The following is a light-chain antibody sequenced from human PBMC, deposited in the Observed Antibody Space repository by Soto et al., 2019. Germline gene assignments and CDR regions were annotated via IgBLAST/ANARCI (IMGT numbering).Light chain of an antibody. Sequence: QSALTQPASVSGSPGQSITISCTGTSSDFGGYNYVSWYQQHPGKSPKLMIYDVSNRPSGVSNRFSGSKSGNTASLTISGLQAEDESEYDCSSYTRRTTRDVVFGGGTKVTVL. J-gene: IGLJ2*01. CDR2: DVS. V-gene: IGLV2-14*01. CDR1: SSDFGGYNY. CDR3: SSYTRRTTRDVV.